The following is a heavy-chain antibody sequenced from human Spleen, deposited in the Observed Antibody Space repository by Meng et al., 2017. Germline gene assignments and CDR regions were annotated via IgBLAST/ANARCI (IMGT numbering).Heavy chain of an antibody. Sequence: VQLVESGGGLVKPGGSLRSSCAASGFTFSDYYMSCIRQAPGKGLEWIGEINHSGSTTYNPSLESRATISVDTSQNPLSLKLSSVTAADSAVYYCARGPTTMAHDFDYWGQGTLVTVSS. J-gene: IGHJ4*02. CDR1: GFTFSDYY. CDR2: INHSGST. CDR3: ARGPTTMAHDFDY. D-gene: IGHD4-11*01. V-gene: IGHV4-34*01.